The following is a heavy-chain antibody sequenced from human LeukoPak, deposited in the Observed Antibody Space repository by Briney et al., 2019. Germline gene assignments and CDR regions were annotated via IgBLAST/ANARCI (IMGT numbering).Heavy chain of an antibody. CDR1: GFTFSSYS. J-gene: IGHJ4*02. Sequence: GGSLRLSCAASGFTFSSYSMNWVRQAPGKGLEWVSSISSSSSYIYYADSVKGRFTISRDNAKNSLYLQMNSLRAEDTAVYYCVRGWPPNDYDSSGYGDYWGQGTLVTVSS. V-gene: IGHV3-21*01. CDR2: ISSSSSYI. D-gene: IGHD3-22*01. CDR3: VRGWPPNDYDSSGYGDY.